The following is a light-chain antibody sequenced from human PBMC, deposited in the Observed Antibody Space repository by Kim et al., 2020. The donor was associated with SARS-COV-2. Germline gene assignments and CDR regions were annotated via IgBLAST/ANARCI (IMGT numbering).Light chain of an antibody. Sequence: GQKVTSSVAGTSSNSGDNYVAWYQQLPGTAPKRLIYDNDKRPSGIRDRFSGSKSGTSASLGITGLQTGDEADYYCGTWDSSLTEVVFGGGTQLTVL. CDR3: GTWDSSLTEVV. CDR1: SSNSGDNY. CDR2: DND. V-gene: IGLV1-51*01. J-gene: IGLJ2*01.